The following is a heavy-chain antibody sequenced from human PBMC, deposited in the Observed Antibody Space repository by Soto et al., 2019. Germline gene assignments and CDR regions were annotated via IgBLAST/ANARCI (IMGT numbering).Heavy chain of an antibody. J-gene: IGHJ6*03. CDR3: ARLFDRLNYYYYMDV. CDR1: GGSISSGGYY. D-gene: IGHD3-16*01. V-gene: IGHV4-31*03. Sequence: PSETLSLTCTVSGGSISSGGYYWSWIRQHPGKGLEWIGYIYYSGSTYYNPSLKSRVTISVDTSKNQFSLKLSSVTAADTAVYYSARLFDRLNYYYYMDVWGKGTSVTVSS. CDR2: IYYSGST.